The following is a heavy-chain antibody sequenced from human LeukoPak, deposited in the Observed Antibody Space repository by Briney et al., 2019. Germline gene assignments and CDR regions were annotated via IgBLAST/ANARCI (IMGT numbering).Heavy chain of an antibody. D-gene: IGHD5-18*01. CDR2: IWPDGSIE. CDR3: ARAVTSYGLFGY. J-gene: IGHJ4*02. V-gene: IGHV3-33*01. Sequence: GRSLRLSCAASGFAFSSHGMHWVRQAPGKGLEWVAVIWPDGSIEYYADSVKGRFTISRDNSKNTLYVQMNSLRAEDTAVYYCARAVTSYGLFGYWGQGTLVTVSS. CDR1: GFAFSSHG.